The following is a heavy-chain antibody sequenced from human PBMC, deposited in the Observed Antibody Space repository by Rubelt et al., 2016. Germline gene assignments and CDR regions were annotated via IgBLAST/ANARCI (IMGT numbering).Heavy chain of an antibody. D-gene: IGHD2-2*01. CDR3: ARNLDQLALYFDY. Sequence: QVQLQESGPGLVKPSETLSLTCTVSGGSINSYYWSWIRQPPGKGLEWVGYIYYTGFTNFNPSLKSRVTIQLDTSKNQFSLKLSSVTAADTAVYYCARNLDQLALYFDYWGQGTLVSVSS. CDR1: GGSINSYY. J-gene: IGHJ4*02. CDR2: IYYTGFT. V-gene: IGHV4-59*01.